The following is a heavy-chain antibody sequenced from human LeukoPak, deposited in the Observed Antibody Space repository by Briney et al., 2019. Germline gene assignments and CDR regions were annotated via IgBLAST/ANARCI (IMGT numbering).Heavy chain of an antibody. J-gene: IGHJ4*02. Sequence: ASVKVSCKVSGYTLTQLSMHWGRQAPGKGLEWMGGFDPEDGETIYAQKFQGRVTMTEDTSTDTAYMELSSLRSEDTAVYYCAAQSIAVADFDYWGQGTLVTVSS. CDR3: AAQSIAVADFDY. V-gene: IGHV1-24*01. D-gene: IGHD6-19*01. CDR1: GYTLTQLS. CDR2: FDPEDGET.